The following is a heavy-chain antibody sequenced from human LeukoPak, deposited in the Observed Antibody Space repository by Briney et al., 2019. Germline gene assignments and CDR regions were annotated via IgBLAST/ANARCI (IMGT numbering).Heavy chain of an antibody. CDR2: IYNSGNT. Sequence: SETLSLTCTVSGGSITNYYWSWIRQPPGKGLEWIGYIYNSGNTKYNPSLKSRITISVDTSKNQFSLKLTSVTAADTAVYYCARGGEVSWFDPWGQGTLVTVSS. D-gene: IGHD3-16*01. V-gene: IGHV4-59*01. J-gene: IGHJ5*02. CDR3: ARGGEVSWFDP. CDR1: GGSITNYY.